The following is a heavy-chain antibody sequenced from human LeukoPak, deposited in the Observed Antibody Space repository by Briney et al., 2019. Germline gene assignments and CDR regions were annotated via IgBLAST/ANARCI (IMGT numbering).Heavy chain of an antibody. D-gene: IGHD3-22*01. V-gene: IGHV4-39*07. J-gene: IGHJ3*02. Sequence: SETLSLTCTVSGDSIRGSSSYWGWIRQPPGKGREWHGRIYYSGSTLYIPAVNSRVTISVDTSKTQFSLKLTSVTAAGTAVYYWARAYTYYYDRSGYLRLSAFDIWGQGTMVTVSS. CDR2: IYYSGST. CDR1: GDSIRGSSSY. CDR3: ARAYTYYYDRSGYLRLSAFDI.